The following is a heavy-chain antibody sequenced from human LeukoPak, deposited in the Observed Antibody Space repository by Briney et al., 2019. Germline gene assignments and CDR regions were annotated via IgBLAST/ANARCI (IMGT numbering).Heavy chain of an antibody. CDR1: GGSFSGYY. Sequence: SETLSLTCAVYGGSFSGYYWSWIRQPPGKGLEWIGEINHSGSTNYNPSLKSRVTMSVDTSKNQFSLKLSSVTAADTAVYYCARETGRAAGRIAVAGPFDYWGQGTLVTVSS. CDR2: INHSGST. V-gene: IGHV4-34*01. CDR3: ARETGRAAGRIAVAGPFDY. D-gene: IGHD6-19*01. J-gene: IGHJ4*02.